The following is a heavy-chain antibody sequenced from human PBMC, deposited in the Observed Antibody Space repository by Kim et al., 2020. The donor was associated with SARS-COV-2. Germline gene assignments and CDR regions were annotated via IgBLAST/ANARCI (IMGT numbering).Heavy chain of an antibody. CDR2: ISSSSYE. CDR1: GFTLSSYS. CDR3: AGYNWFDP. J-gene: IGHJ5*02. V-gene: IGHV3-21*01. Sequence: GGSLRLSCAASGFTLSSYSMNWVRQAPGKGLEWVSSISSSSYEYYADSVKGRFTISRNNAKNSLFLQMNSLRAEDTALYYCAGYNWFDPWGQGTLVTVSS.